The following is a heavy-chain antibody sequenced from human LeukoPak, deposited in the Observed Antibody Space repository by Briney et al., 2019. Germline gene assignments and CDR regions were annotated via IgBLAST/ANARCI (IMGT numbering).Heavy chain of an antibody. V-gene: IGHV4-31*03. J-gene: IGHJ3*02. CDR3: ARGEGGGMVRGVLDAFDI. D-gene: IGHD3-10*01. CDR2: IYYSGST. Sequence: SETLSLTCTVSGGSISSGGYYWSWIRQHPGKGLEWIGYIYYSGSTYYNPSLKSRVTISVDTSKNQFSLKLSSVTAADTAVYYCARGEGGGMVRGVLDAFDIWGQGTMVTVSS. CDR1: GGSISSGGYY.